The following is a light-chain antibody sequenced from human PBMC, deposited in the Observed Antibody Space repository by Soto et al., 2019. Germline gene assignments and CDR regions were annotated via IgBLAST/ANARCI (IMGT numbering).Light chain of an antibody. CDR3: QQYGDSFWT. J-gene: IGKJ1*01. Sequence: EIVLTQSPGTLSFYPGERATLSCRASQSVSSSYLAWYQQKPGQAPRLLIYGASSRATGIPDRFSGSGSGTDFTLTISRLEPEDFAVYYCQQYGDSFWTFGQGTKV. V-gene: IGKV3-20*01. CDR1: QSVSSSY. CDR2: GAS.